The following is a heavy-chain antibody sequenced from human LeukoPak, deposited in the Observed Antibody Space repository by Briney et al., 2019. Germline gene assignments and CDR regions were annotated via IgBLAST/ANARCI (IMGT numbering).Heavy chain of an antibody. CDR1: GFTFSSYA. V-gene: IGHV3-64*01. D-gene: IGHD2-15*01. Sequence: GGSLRLSCAASGFTFSSYAMHWVRQAPGKGLEYVSAISGNGGSTYYANSVKGRFTISRDNSKNTLYLQMGSLKADDMAVYYCARGYCSCGSCYWYLDFWGQGTLVTVSS. CDR2: ISGNGGST. CDR3: ARGYCSCGSCYWYLDF. J-gene: IGHJ4*02.